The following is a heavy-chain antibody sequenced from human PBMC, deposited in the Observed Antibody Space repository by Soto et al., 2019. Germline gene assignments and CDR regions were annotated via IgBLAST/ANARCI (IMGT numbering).Heavy chain of an antibody. Sequence: PGGSLRLSCAASGFTFSDHYMDWVRQAPGKGLEWVGRTRNKANSYTTEYAASVKGRFTISRDDSKNSLYLQMNSLKTEDTAAYYCARLGHMTTVSRVDYWGQGTLVTVSS. CDR1: GFTFSDHY. D-gene: IGHD4-17*01. V-gene: IGHV3-72*01. CDR2: TRNKANSYTT. CDR3: ARLGHMTTVSRVDY. J-gene: IGHJ4*02.